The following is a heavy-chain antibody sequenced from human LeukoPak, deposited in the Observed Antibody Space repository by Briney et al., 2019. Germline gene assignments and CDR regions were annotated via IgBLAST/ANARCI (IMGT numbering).Heavy chain of an antibody. Sequence: SETLSLTCTVSGGSISSSSYYWGWIRQPPGKGLEWIGSIYYSGSTYYNPSLKSRVTISVDTSKNQFSLKLSSVTAADTAVYYCARDGGEWLDDAFDIWGQGTMVTVSS. J-gene: IGHJ3*02. D-gene: IGHD3-10*01. CDR2: IYYSGST. V-gene: IGHV4-39*07. CDR3: ARDGGEWLDDAFDI. CDR1: GGSISSSSYY.